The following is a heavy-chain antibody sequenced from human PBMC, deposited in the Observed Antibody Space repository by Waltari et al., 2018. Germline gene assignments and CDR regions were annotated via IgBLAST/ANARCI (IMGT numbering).Heavy chain of an antibody. CDR3: ANLYLNGYSTPKPSNDY. V-gene: IGHV3-23*01. CDR2: ISGSGGST. J-gene: IGHJ4*02. CDR1: GFTFSCYP. Sequence: EVQRLESGGGLVRPGGSLGLSCAAPGFTFSCYPLGWAPQAPGKGLEWVSAISGSGGSTYYADSVKGRFTISRDNSKNTLYLQMNSLRAEDTAVYYCANLYLNGYSTPKPSNDYWGQGTLVTVSS. D-gene: IGHD6-13*01.